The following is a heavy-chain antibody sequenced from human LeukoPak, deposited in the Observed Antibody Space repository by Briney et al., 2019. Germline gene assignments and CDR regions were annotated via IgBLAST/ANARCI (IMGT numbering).Heavy chain of an antibody. J-gene: IGHJ4*02. Sequence: GGSLRLSCAASGFTFSSYWMSWVRQAPGKGLEWVANIKQDGSEKYYVDSVKGRFTISRDNAKNSLYLQMNSLRAEDTAVYYCARDKRPVWLTQYYFDYWGQGTLVTVSS. CDR1: GFTFSSYW. CDR2: IKQDGSEK. V-gene: IGHV3-7*03. D-gene: IGHD3-16*01. CDR3: ARDKRPVWLTQYYFDY.